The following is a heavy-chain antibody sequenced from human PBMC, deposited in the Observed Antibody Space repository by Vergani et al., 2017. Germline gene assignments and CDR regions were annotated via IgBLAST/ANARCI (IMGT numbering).Heavy chain of an antibody. CDR1: GGSFSGYY. V-gene: IGHV4-34*01. J-gene: IGHJ3*02. CDR2: ISHSGST. CDR3: ARRGRSSSFFGGAFDI. D-gene: IGHD6-6*01. Sequence: QVQLQQWGAGLLKPSETLSLTCAVYGGSFSGYYWSWIRQPPGKGLEWIGEISHSGSTNYNPSLKSRVTISVDTSKNQFSLKLSSVTAADTAVYYCARRGRSSSFFGGAFDIWGQGTMVTVSS.